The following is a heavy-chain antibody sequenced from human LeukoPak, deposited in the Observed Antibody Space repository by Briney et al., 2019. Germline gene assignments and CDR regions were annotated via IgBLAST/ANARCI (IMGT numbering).Heavy chain of an antibody. Sequence: ASVKVSCKASGYIFTRYYIHWVRQAPGQGLEWMGRINPSGGSTSYEQKFQGRVTMARDTSTSTVYTELSSLRSEDTAVYYCARDRGRYYDSRGFYWGYYFDPWGQGTLVTVSS. D-gene: IGHD3-22*01. J-gene: IGHJ4*02. CDR1: GYIFTRYY. CDR2: INPSGGST. CDR3: ARDRGRYYDSRGFYWGYYFDP. V-gene: IGHV1-46*01.